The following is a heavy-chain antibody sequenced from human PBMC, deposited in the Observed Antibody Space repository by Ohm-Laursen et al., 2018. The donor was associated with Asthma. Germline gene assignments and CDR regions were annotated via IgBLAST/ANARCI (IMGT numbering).Heavy chain of an antibody. Sequence: SLRLSCAATGFTFSSYSVNWVRLAPGKGLDWVSHITASGRTIFYADSVRGRFTISRDNAKNLVYLQMTSLRDEDTAVYYCARAAEQWLVHDAEYFQHWGQGTLVTVSS. CDR3: ARAAEQWLVHDAEYFQH. V-gene: IGHV3-48*02. CDR2: ITASGRTI. D-gene: IGHD6-19*01. J-gene: IGHJ1*01. CDR1: GFTFSSYS.